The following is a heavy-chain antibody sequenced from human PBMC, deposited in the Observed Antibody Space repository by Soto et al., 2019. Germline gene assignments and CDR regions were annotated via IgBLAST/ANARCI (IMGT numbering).Heavy chain of an antibody. D-gene: IGHD3-22*01. CDR3: ARYHDRLNWFDP. CDR1: GGTFSSYA. J-gene: IGHJ5*02. Sequence: QVQLVQSGAEVKKPGSSVKVSCKASGGTFSSYAISWVRQAPGQGLEWMGGIIPTFGTANYAQKFQGRVTTTAEETTSTAYMELSSLRSEDTAVYYCARYHDRLNWFDPWGQGTLVTVSS. CDR2: IIPTFGTA. V-gene: IGHV1-69*01.